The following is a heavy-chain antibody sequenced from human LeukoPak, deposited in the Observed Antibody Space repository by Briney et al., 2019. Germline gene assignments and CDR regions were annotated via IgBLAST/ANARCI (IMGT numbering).Heavy chain of an antibody. CDR1: GYSFTSYW. CDR3: ARQGVGRYSYGFGWFDP. Sequence: GESLKTSCKGSGYSFTSYWIGWVRQMLGKGLEWMGIIYPGDSDTRYSPSFQGQVTISADKSISTAYLQWSSLKASDTAMYYCARQGVGRYSYGFGWFDPWGQGTLVTVSS. CDR2: IYPGDSDT. J-gene: IGHJ5*02. D-gene: IGHD5-18*01. V-gene: IGHV5-51*01.